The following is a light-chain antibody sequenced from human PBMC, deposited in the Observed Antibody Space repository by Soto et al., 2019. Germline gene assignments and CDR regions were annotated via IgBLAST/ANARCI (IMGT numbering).Light chain of an antibody. V-gene: IGKV3-11*01. CDR3: QQRSNWPPVT. CDR2: DAS. CDR1: QSVKNY. Sequence: IVFTQSPSTLSLSPGERATLSCRASQSVKNYLAWYQQKPGQAPRLLIYDASNRATGIPARFSGSGSGTDFTLTISSLEPEDSAVYYCQQRSNWPPVTFGGGTKVDIK. J-gene: IGKJ4*01.